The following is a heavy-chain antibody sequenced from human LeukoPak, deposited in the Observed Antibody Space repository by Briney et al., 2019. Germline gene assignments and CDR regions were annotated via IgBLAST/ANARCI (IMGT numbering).Heavy chain of an antibody. CDR1: GFTFSSYA. CDR3: VRDRGYYYGSGSYLLNWFDP. J-gene: IGHJ5*02. V-gene: IGHV3-23*01. CDR2: ISGSGGGT. D-gene: IGHD3-10*01. Sequence: GGSLRLSCAASGFTFSSYAMGWVRQAPGKGLEWVSGISGSGGGTYYADSVKGRFTISRDNAKNSLYLQMNSLRAEDTAVYYCVRDRGYYYGSGSYLLNWFDPWGQGTLVTVSS.